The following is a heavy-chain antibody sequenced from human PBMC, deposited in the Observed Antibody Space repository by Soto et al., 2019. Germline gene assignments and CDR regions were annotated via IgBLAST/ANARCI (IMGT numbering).Heavy chain of an antibody. CDR1: GYTFTSYY. CDR2: INPSGGST. J-gene: IGHJ4*02. V-gene: IGHV1-46*01. Sequence: QVQLVQSGAEVKKPGASVKVSCKASGYTFTSYYMHWVRQAPGQGLEWMGIINPSGGSTSYAQKFQDRVTMTRDTSTSTVYMELSSLRSEDTAVYYCARDPAGYGGDYWGQGTLVTVSS. CDR3: ARDPAGYGGDY. D-gene: IGHD4-17*01.